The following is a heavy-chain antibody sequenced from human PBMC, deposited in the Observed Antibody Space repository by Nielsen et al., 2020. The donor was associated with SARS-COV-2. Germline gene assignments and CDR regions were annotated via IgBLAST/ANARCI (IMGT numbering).Heavy chain of an antibody. Sequence: GSLRLSCTVSGGSISSGSYYWSWIRQPPGKGLEWIGYIYYSGSTNYNPSLKSRVTISVDTSKNQFSLKLSSVTAADTAVYYCARGSTVTTFYYYYGMDVWGQGTTVTVSS. CDR1: GGSISSGSYY. CDR3: ARGSTVTTFYYYYGMDV. CDR2: IYYSGST. D-gene: IGHD4-17*01. J-gene: IGHJ6*02. V-gene: IGHV4-61*01.